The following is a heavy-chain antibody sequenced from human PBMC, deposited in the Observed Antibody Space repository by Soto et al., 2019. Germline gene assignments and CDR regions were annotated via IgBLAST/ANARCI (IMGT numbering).Heavy chain of an antibody. CDR1: GYTFTSYA. Sequence: QVQLVQSGAEVKKPGASVKVSCKASGYTFTSYAMHWVRQAPGQRLEWKGWINAGNRNTKYSQKFQGRVSITRDTSASTAYMGLSSLRSEDTAVYYCARSIVVVTAADYWGQGPLVTVSS. V-gene: IGHV1-3*01. CDR3: ARSIVVVTAADY. CDR2: INAGNRNT. D-gene: IGHD2-21*02. J-gene: IGHJ4*02.